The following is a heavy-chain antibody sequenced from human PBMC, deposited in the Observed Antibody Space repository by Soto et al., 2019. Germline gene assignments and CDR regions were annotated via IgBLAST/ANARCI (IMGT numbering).Heavy chain of an antibody. CDR3: ARDRVPRRDGYHSGLVDP. CDR1: GFTFSSYA. Sequence: GGSLRLSCAASGFTFSSYAMHWVRQAPGKGLEWVAVISYDGSNKYYADSVKGRFTISRDNSKNTLYLQMNSLRAEDTAVYYCARDRVPRRDGYHSGLVDPWGQGTLVTVSS. J-gene: IGHJ5*02. CDR2: ISYDGSNK. V-gene: IGHV3-30-3*01. D-gene: IGHD5-12*01.